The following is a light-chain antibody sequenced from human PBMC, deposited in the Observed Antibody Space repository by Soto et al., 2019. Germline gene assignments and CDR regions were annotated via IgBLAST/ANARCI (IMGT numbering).Light chain of an antibody. Sequence: QSALTQPASVSGSPGQSITISCTGTSSDVGGYNYVSWYQQHPGKSPKLVIYDVSNRPSGVSNGFSGSKSGNTASLTNSGLQAEDEADYYCSSDTSDTNLDVIICGGTKLTVL. J-gene: IGLJ2*01. CDR1: SSDVGGYNY. CDR2: DVS. CDR3: SSDTSDTNLDVI. V-gene: IGLV2-14*03.